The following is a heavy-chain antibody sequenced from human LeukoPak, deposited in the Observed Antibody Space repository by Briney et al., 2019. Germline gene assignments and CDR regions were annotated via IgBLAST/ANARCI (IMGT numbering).Heavy chain of an antibody. V-gene: IGHV1-8*03. CDR3: ARGEAAAVTSFDS. Sequence: ASVKVSCKASGYTFTSYDINWVRQATGQGLEWMGWMNPNSGNTGYAQKFQGRVTITRNTSISTAYMELSSLRSEDTAIYYCARGEAAAVTSFDSWGQGTQVTVSS. D-gene: IGHD6-13*01. CDR1: GYTFTSYD. CDR2: MNPNSGNT. J-gene: IGHJ4*02.